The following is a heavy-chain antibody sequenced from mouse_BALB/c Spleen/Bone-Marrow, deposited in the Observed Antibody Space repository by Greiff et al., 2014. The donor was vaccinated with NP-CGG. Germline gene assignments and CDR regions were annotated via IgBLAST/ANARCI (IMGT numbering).Heavy chain of an antibody. CDR1: GFTFSSYG. CDR3: ARLYYDYDGGAY. Sequence: EVMLVESGGGLVKPGGSLKLSCAASGFTFSSYGMSWVRQTPEKRLEWVATISGGGSYTYHPDSVKGRFTISRDNAKNNLYLQMGSLRSEDTALYYCARLYYDYDGGAYWGQGTLVTVSA. D-gene: IGHD2-4*01. J-gene: IGHJ3*01. CDR2: ISGGGSYT. V-gene: IGHV5-9-2*01.